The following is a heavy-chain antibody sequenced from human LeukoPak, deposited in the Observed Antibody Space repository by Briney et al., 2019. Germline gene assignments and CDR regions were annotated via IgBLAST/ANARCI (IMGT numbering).Heavy chain of an antibody. CDR1: GYSFTNYW. J-gene: IGHJ4*02. Sequence: GEPLKISCKGSGYSFTNYWIGWVRQMPGKGLEWMGIIYPGVSDTRYSPSCQGQVNILVDNSLRTAYLQWSSLKASDTAMYYCARQGVYSSGWYPFDYWGQGTLVTVSS. V-gene: IGHV5-51*01. D-gene: IGHD6-19*01. CDR2: IYPGVSDT. CDR3: ARQGVYSSGWYPFDY.